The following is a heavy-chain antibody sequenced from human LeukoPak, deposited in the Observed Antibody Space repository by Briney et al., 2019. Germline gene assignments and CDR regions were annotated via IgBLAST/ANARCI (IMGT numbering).Heavy chain of an antibody. D-gene: IGHD2-2*01. CDR3: AKDIVVVPAASDAFDI. V-gene: IGHV3-23*01. J-gene: IGHJ3*02. Sequence: GGSLRLSCAASGFTFSSYAMSWVRQAPGTGLEWVSALSGSGHSTYYADSVKGRFTISRDNSKNTLYLQMNSLRAEDTALYYCAKDIVVVPAASDAFDIWGQGTMVTVSS. CDR2: LSGSGHST. CDR1: GFTFSSYA.